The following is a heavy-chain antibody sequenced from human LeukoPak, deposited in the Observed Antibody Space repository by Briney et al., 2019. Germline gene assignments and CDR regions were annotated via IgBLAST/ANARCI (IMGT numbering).Heavy chain of an antibody. CDR2: INTDNGDT. D-gene: IGHD3-10*01. CDR1: GYTFSNYA. CDR3: ARSVGGMVRGVIIRRDWFDP. V-gene: IGHV1-18*01. J-gene: IGHJ5*02. Sequence: ASVRVSCKASGYTFSNYAISWVRQAPGQGLEWMGWINTDNGDTNYAQNLQGRVTMTTDTSTGTVYMELRSLRSDDTAVYYCARSVGGMVRGVIIRRDWFDPWGQGTLVTVSS.